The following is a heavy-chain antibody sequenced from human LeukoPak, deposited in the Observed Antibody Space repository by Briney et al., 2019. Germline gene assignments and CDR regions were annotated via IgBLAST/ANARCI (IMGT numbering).Heavy chain of an antibody. V-gene: IGHV4-38-2*02. CDR3: ASYGSGSYYPFDP. CDR2: IYHSGST. D-gene: IGHD3-10*01. J-gene: IGHJ5*02. CDR1: GYSISSGYD. Sequence: SETLSLTCSVSGYSISSGYDWGWIRQPPGKGLEWIGSIYHSGSTYYNPSLKSRVTISVDTSKNQFSLKLSSVTAADTAVYYCASYGSGSYYPFDPWGQGTLVTVSS.